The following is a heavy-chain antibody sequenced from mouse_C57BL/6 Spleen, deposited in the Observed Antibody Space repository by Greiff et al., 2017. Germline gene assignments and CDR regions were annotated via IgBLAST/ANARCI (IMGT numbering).Heavy chain of an antibody. CDR1: GFSLTSYG. CDR2: ICRGGST. V-gene: IGHV2-5*01. Sequence: QVQLQQSGPGLVQPSQSLSITCTVSGFSLTSYGVHWVRQSPGKGLEWLGVICRGGSTDYNAAFMSRLSITKDNSKSQVFFKMNSLQADDTAIYYCAKAFYGSTYYYAMDYWGQGTSVTVSS. J-gene: IGHJ4*01. D-gene: IGHD1-1*01. CDR3: AKAFYGSTYYYAMDY.